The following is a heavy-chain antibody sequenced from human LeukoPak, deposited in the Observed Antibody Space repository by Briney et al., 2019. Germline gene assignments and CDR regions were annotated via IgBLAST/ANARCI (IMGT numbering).Heavy chain of an antibody. J-gene: IGHJ6*03. CDR1: GFTSSSYS. Sequence: GGSLRLSCAASGFTSSSYSMNWVRQAPGKGLEWVSSINSNSSYIYYADSLKGRFTISRDNAKNSLYLQMNSLRAEDTAVYYCARTGDYDFWSGYYFYYYYYMDVWGKGTTVTVSS. V-gene: IGHV3-21*01. CDR3: ARTGDYDFWSGYYFYYYYYMDV. D-gene: IGHD3-3*01. CDR2: INSNSSYI.